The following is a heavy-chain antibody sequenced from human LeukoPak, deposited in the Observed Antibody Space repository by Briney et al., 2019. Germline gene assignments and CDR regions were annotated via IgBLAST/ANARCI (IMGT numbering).Heavy chain of an antibody. D-gene: IGHD2-8*01. CDR3: ALAPNSNWFDC. CDR1: GGSFSGYY. J-gene: IGHJ5*01. CDR2: INHSGST. V-gene: IGHV4-34*01. Sequence: QASETLSLTCAVYGGSFSGYYWSWIRQPPGKGLEWIGEINHSGSTNYNPSLKSRVTISVDTSKNQFSLKLNSMTAADTAVYFCALAPNSNWFDCWGPGTLVTVSS.